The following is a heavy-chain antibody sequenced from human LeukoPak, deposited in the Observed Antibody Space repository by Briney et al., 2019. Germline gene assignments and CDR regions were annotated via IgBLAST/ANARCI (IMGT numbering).Heavy chain of an antibody. CDR3: ARQVYSSSWSYYFEY. Sequence: SVKVSCKASGGTFSSYAISWVRQAPGQGLEWMGRIIPILGIANYAQKFQGRVTMTRNTSISTAYMELSSLRSEDTAVYYCARQVYSSSWSYYFEYWGQGILVTVSS. D-gene: IGHD6-13*01. CDR1: GGTFSSYA. CDR2: IIPILGIA. J-gene: IGHJ4*02. V-gene: IGHV1-69*04.